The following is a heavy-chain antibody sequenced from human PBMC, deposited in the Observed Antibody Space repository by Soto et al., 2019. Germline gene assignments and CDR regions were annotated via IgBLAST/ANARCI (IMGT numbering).Heavy chain of an antibody. CDR3: ARGWFGPDV. CDR1: GFTFSGRS. J-gene: IGHJ6*04. Sequence: EVQLVESEGGLVQPGGSLRLSCAASGFTFSGRSMHWVRQAPGKGLVWVSGIDNAGTDSTYADSVKGRFTSSRDNAKNTLYLQMNRLRVEDTAVYYCARGWFGPDVWGKGTTVTVSS. D-gene: IGHD3-10*01. CDR2: IDNAGTDS. V-gene: IGHV3-74*01.